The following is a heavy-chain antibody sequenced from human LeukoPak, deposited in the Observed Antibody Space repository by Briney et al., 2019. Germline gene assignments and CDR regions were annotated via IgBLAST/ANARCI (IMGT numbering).Heavy chain of an antibody. CDR1: GFTFSTYW. CDR2: IKQDGSEK. J-gene: IGHJ4*02. CDR3: QAEASTVAGTVY. D-gene: IGHD6-19*01. Sequence: PGGSLRLSCAASGFTFSTYWMSWVRQAPGKGLEWVANIKQDGSEKYYVDSVKGRFTIPRDNAKNSLYLQMNSLRAEDTAVYYCQAEASTVAGTVYWGQGTLVTVSS. V-gene: IGHV3-7*03.